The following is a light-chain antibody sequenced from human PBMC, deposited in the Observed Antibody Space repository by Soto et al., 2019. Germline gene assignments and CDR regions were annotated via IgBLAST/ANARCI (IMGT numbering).Light chain of an antibody. V-gene: IGKV1-5*03. Sequence: DIQMTQCPSTLSGSVRDGAIITGRASQSIRKWLNWFQQKAGKAPKLLIYEASRLESGVPSRISGSGSGTEFTLTISSLQPEDFATYYCQQYNSYPWTLGQGTRLDI. J-gene: IGKJ1*01. CDR3: QQYNSYPWT. CDR2: EAS. CDR1: QSIRKW.